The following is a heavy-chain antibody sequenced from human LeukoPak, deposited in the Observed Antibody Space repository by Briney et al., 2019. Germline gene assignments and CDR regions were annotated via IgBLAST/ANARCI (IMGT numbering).Heavy chain of an antibody. J-gene: IGHJ4*02. CDR2: IIPIFGTA. Sequence: SVKVSRKASGGTFSSYAISWVRQAPGQGLEWMGGIIPIFGTANYAQKFQGRVTITADESTSTAYMELSSLRSEDTAVYYCARGPRPVVPAASSYYFDYWGQGTLVTVSS. D-gene: IGHD2-2*01. V-gene: IGHV1-69*13. CDR3: ARGPRPVVPAASSYYFDY. CDR1: GGTFSSYA.